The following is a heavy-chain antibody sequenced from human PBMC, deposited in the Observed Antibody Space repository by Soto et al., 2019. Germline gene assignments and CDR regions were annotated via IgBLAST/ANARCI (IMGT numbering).Heavy chain of an antibody. Sequence: PSETLSLTCTVSGGSISSYYWSWIRQPPGKGLEWIGYIYYSGSTNYNPSLKSRVTISVDTSKNQFPLKLSSVTAADTAVYYCARGYYDILTRLWIDNSWFDPWGKGTLLTVSS. CDR1: GGSISSYY. CDR2: IYYSGST. D-gene: IGHD3-9*01. V-gene: IGHV4-59*01. J-gene: IGHJ5*02. CDR3: ARGYYDILTRLWIDNSWFDP.